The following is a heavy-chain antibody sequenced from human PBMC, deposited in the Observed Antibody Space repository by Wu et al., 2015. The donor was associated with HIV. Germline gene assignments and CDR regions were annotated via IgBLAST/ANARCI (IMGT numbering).Heavy chain of an antibody. CDR3: ARGFSSTWYDHFDL. V-gene: IGHV1-69*11. J-gene: IGHJ4*02. CDR1: GGTFSRSG. D-gene: IGHD6-13*01. Sequence: QVQLVQSGAEVRKPGSSVKVSCKASGGTFSRSGFSWVRQVPGQGFEWMGRIIPIHGAANYAQKFEGRVTITADESTSTAYMEVTGLRYEDTAVYYCARGFSSTWYDHFDLWGQGTLVTVSS. CDR2: IIPIHGAA.